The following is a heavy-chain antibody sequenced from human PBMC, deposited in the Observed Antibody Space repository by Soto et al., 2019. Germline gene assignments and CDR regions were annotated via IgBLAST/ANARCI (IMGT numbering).Heavy chain of an antibody. Sequence: GGSLRLSCAASGFTFSSYGMHWVRQAPGKGLEWVAVISYDGSNKYYADSVKGRFTISRDNSKNTLYLQMNSLRAEDTAVYYCARNKDLRSNRQCLAYWGQGTLVTVSS. CDR2: ISYDGSNK. CDR3: ARNKDLRSNRQCLAY. J-gene: IGHJ4*02. CDR1: GFTFSSYG. D-gene: IGHD6-19*01. V-gene: IGHV3-30*03.